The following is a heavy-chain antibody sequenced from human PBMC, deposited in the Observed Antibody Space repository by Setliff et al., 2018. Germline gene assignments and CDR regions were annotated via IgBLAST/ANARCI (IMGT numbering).Heavy chain of an antibody. Sequence: SETLSLTCTVSGDYISSQYWSWIRQPPGKGLEWIGYISNRGSTDYNPSLKSRVAISEDTSRSQFSLKLTSVTTADTAVYYCALSDHYPFYYDYWGLGTLVTVSS. V-gene: IGHV4-59*11. CDR3: ALSDHYPFYYDY. D-gene: IGHD3-3*01. CDR1: GDYISSQY. CDR2: ISNRGST. J-gene: IGHJ4*02.